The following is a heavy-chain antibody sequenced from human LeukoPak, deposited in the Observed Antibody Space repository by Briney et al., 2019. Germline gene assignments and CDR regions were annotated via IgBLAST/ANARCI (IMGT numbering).Heavy chain of an antibody. D-gene: IGHD1-14*01. CDR3: ARFTGHFDY. J-gene: IGHJ4*02. CDR2: INHSGST. V-gene: IGHV4-34*01. Sequence: PSETLSLTCAVYGGSFSGYYWSWIRQPPGKGLEWIGEINHSGSTNYNPSLKSRVTISVDTSKNQFSLKLSSVTAADTAVYYCARFTGHFDYWGQGTLVTVSS. CDR1: GGSFSGYY.